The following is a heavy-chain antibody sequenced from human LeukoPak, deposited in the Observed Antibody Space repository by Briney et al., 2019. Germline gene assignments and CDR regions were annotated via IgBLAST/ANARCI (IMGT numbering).Heavy chain of an antibody. J-gene: IGHJ4*02. V-gene: IGHV3-20*04. CDR3: ARDGSGWYSDY. CDR1: GFAFADNG. CDR2: LNGNGGSRT. D-gene: IGHD6-19*01. Sequence: GGSLRLSCAASGFAFADNGMSWVRQAPGRGLEWVSGLNGNGGSRTGYADSVKGRFTISRDNAKNSLYLQMNSLRAEDTALYYCARDGSGWYSDYWGQGTLVTVSS.